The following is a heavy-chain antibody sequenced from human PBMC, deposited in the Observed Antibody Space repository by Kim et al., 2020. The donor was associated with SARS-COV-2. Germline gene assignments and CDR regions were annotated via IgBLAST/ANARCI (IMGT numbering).Heavy chain of an antibody. J-gene: IGHJ4*01. CDR2: INHSGST. D-gene: IGHD3-10*01. CDR3: ARGRITMVRGVIQPTPFD. CDR1: GGSFSGYY. V-gene: IGHV4-34*01. Sequence: SETLSLTCAVYGGSFSGYYWSWIRQPPGKGLEWIGEINHSGSTNYNPSLKSRVTISVDTSKNQFSLKLSSVTAADTAVYYCARGRITMVRGVIQPTPFD.